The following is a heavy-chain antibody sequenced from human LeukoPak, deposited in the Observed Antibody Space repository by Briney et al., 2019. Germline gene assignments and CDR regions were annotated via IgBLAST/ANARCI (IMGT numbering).Heavy chain of an antibody. V-gene: IGHV4-34*01. CDR1: GGSFSGYY. CDR3: ARCPDGVVVPAAMGVYYYYYMDV. Sequence: PSETLSLTCAVYGGSFSGYYWSWICHPQRPGMGWNGEINHSGSANYNPSLKSRVTISVDTSKNKISLKLSSVTAADTAVYYCARCPDGVVVPAAMGVYYYYYMDVWGKGATVTVSS. D-gene: IGHD2-2*01. J-gene: IGHJ6*03. CDR2: INHSGSA.